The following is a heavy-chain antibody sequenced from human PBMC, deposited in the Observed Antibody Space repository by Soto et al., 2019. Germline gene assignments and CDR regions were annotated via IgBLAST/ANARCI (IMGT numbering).Heavy chain of an antibody. CDR1: GGTFSSYA. CDR3: AKVDILTGYSQGAFDI. Sequence: QVQLVQSGAEVKKPGSSVKVSCKASGGTFSSYAISWVRQAPGQGLEWMGGIIPIFGTANYAQKFQGRVTITADKSTSTAYMELSSLRSQDTAVYYCAKVDILTGYSQGAFDIWGQGTMVTVSS. V-gene: IGHV1-69*06. CDR2: IIPIFGTA. J-gene: IGHJ3*02. D-gene: IGHD3-9*01.